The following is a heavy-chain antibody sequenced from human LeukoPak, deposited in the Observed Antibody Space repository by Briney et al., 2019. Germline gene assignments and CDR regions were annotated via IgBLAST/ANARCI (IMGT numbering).Heavy chain of an antibody. CDR1: GGSISSSSYY. J-gene: IGHJ4*02. CDR3: ASSDYYDSSGVIWNFDY. D-gene: IGHD3-22*01. Sequence: PSETLSLTCTVSGGSISSSSYYWGWIRQPPGKGLEWIGSVYYSGSTYYNPSLKSRVAISVDTSKNQFSLKLSSVTAADTAVYYCASSDYYDSSGVIWNFDYWGQGTLVTVSS. CDR2: VYYSGST. V-gene: IGHV4-39*07.